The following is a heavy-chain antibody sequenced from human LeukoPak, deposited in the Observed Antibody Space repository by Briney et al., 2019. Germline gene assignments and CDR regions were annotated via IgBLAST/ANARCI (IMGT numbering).Heavy chain of an antibody. J-gene: IGHJ4*02. CDR2: INIDGGGT. D-gene: IGHD6-13*01. Sequence: PGGSLRLSCAASGFRFSGYWMHWVRQAPGKGLVWVSLINIDGGGTAYADSVKGRFTISRDNAKNTLYLQMNSLRAEDTAVYYCARESGYTYGAWGQGTLVTVSS. V-gene: IGHV3-74*01. CDR1: GFRFSGYW. CDR3: ARESGYTYGA.